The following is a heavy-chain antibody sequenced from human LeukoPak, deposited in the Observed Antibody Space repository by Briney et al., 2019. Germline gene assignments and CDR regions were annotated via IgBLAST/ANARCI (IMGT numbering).Heavy chain of an antibody. V-gene: IGHV4-34*01. CDR1: GGSFSGYY. Sequence: SEALSLTCAVYGGSFSGYYWSWIRQPPGKGLEWIGEINHSGSTNYNPSLKSRVTISVDTSKNQFSLKQSSVTAADTAVYYCARKSYGRFDYWGQGTLVTVSS. J-gene: IGHJ4*02. D-gene: IGHD1-26*01. CDR2: INHSGST. CDR3: ARKSYGRFDY.